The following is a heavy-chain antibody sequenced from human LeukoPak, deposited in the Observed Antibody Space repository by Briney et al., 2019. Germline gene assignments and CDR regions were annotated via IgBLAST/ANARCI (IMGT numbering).Heavy chain of an antibody. Sequence: ASVKVSCKSSGYTFSTNGIGWVRQAPGQGLEWMGWISAYKGDTNYAQKFQGRVTMTTDTSKSTAYMELRSLRSGDTAVYYCAEYGLRGLMTFDYWGQGTLVTVSS. CDR3: AEYGLRGLMTFDY. D-gene: IGHD3-10*01. V-gene: IGHV1-18*04. CDR1: GYTFSTNG. J-gene: IGHJ4*02. CDR2: ISAYKGDT.